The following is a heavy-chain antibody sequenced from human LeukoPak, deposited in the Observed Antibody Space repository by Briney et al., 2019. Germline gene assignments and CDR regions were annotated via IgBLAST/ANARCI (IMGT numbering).Heavy chain of an antibody. CDR1: GFTFSNYA. CDR2: ISGSGAST. CDR3: AKSSVVRGSEGPDY. D-gene: IGHD3-10*01. J-gene: IGHJ4*02. Sequence: PGGSLRLSCAASGFTFSNYAMSWVRQAPGKGLEWVSVISGSGASTYYADSVRGRFTISRDNSKNTLYLQMNSLRAEDTAVYYCAKSSVVRGSEGPDYWGQGTLVTVSS. V-gene: IGHV3-23*01.